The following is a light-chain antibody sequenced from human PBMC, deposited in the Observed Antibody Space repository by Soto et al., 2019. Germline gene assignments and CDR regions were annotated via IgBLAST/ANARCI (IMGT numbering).Light chain of an antibody. J-gene: IGKJ2*01. CDR3: QQRSNWPLYS. CDR1: QSVTSS. CDR2: DAS. V-gene: IGKV3-11*01. Sequence: EIVLTQSPATLSLSPGERATLSCRASQSVTSSLAWYQQRPGQAPRLLIYDASNRATGIPARFSGSGSGTDFTLTISSLEPADFAVYYCQQRSNWPLYSFGPGTKLQIK.